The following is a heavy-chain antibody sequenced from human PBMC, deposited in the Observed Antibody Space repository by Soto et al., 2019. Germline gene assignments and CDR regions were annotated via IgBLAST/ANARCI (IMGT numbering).Heavy chain of an antibody. CDR3: ARDLGYYDSSGRRSAFDI. V-gene: IGHV3-21*01. Sequence: GGSLRLSCAVSGFTFNSYSMNWVRQAPGKGLEWVSSISSFSNYMYYTDSVMGRFTISRDNAKNSLYLQMNSLRAEDTAVYYCARDLGYYDSSGRRSAFDIWGQGTMVTVSS. D-gene: IGHD3-22*01. CDR2: ISSFSNYM. CDR1: GFTFNSYS. J-gene: IGHJ3*02.